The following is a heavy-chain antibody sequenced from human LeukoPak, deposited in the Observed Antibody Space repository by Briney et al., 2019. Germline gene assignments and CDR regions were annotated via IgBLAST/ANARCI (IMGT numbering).Heavy chain of an antibody. V-gene: IGHV3-30-3*01. Sequence: GRSLRLSCAASGFTFSSYAMHWVRQAPGKGLEWVAVISYDGSNKYYADSVKGRFTISRDNSKNTLYLQMNSLRAEDTAVYYCARDGRTGGSSAFDYWGQGTLVAVSS. CDR2: ISYDGSNK. CDR1: GFTFSSYA. CDR3: ARDGRTGGSSAFDY. J-gene: IGHJ4*02. D-gene: IGHD6-6*01.